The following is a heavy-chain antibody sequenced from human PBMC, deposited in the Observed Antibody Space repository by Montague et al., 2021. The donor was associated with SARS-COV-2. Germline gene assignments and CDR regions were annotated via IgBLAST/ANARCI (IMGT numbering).Heavy chain of an antibody. D-gene: IGHD2-2*01. Sequence: SETLSLTCTVSGGSISSYYWSWIRQPPGKGLEWIGYIYYSGSTNYNPSLKSRVTIPLDTSKNQFSLKASSVTAADTAVYYCARGGRGSRYHLLSGTWFDPWGQGTLVTVSS. V-gene: IGHV4-59*12. J-gene: IGHJ5*02. CDR1: GGSISSYY. CDR2: IYYSGST. CDR3: ARGGRGSRYHLLSGTWFDP.